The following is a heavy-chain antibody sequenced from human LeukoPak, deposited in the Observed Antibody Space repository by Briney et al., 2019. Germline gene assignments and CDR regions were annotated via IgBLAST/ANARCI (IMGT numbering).Heavy chain of an antibody. CDR2: IIPIFGSA. CDR1: GGTFSSCA. Sequence: GASVKVSCKASGGTFSSCAISWVRQAPGQGLEWMGGIIPIFGSAIYAQKFQGRVTITADTSTSTAYMELTSLRSEDTAMYYCARDIGRPEGGYYYMDVWGKGTTVIVSS. V-gene: IGHV1-69*06. CDR3: ARDIGRPEGGYYYMDV. D-gene: IGHD1-26*01. J-gene: IGHJ6*03.